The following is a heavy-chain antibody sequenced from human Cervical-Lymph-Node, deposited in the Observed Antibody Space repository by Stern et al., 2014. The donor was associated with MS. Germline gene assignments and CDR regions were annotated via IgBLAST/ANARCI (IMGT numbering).Heavy chain of an antibody. D-gene: IGHD4-17*01. Sequence: EVQLVESGGGLVKPGESLRLSCDASGFTFSHYSINWVRQAPGKGLEWISSISKHSTHTYYADSVEGRFTISRDSAKDSVSLHMVSLRAEDTAVYYCARARVGDYARSPHLDSWGQGTLVTVSS. J-gene: IGHJ4*02. CDR1: GFTFSHYS. CDR2: ISKHSTHT. V-gene: IGHV3-21*01. CDR3: ARARVGDYARSPHLDS.